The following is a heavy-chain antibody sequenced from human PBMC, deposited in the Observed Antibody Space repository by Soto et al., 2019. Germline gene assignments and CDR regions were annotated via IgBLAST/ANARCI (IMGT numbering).Heavy chain of an antibody. Sequence: SETLSLTCIVSGGSISEKYWNWVRQPPGKGLEWIGLIFANGHTDYNPSLKSRVTMSVGASKNQFSLRLTSMTAADTAVYYCVASLAASGLNWLDPWGRGTLVTVSS. V-gene: IGHV4-4*07. D-gene: IGHD6-13*01. CDR3: VASLAASGLNWLDP. CDR2: IFANGHT. CDR1: GGSISEKY. J-gene: IGHJ5*02.